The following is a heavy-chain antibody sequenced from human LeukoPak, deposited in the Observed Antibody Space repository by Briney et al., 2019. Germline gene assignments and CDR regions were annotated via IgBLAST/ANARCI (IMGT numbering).Heavy chain of an antibody. J-gene: IGHJ6*02. CDR1: GGSISSGGYY. CDR2: IYYSGST. Sequence: SETLSLTCTVSGGSISSGGYYWSWIRQHPGKGLEWIGYIYYSGSTYYNPSLKSRVTISVDTSKNQFPLKLSSVTAADTAVYYCARENVILAYGMDVWGQGTTVTVSS. CDR3: ARENVILAYGMDV. V-gene: IGHV4-31*03. D-gene: IGHD3/OR15-3a*01.